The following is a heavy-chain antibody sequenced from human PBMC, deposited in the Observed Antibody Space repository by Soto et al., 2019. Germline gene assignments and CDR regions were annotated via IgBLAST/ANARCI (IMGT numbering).Heavy chain of an antibody. Sequence: EVQLVESGGGLVQPGGSLRLSCAASGFTFGDYYMDWVRQVPGKGLEWIGRTSNKGNNYATEYVASVKGRFTISRDDSKDSMYLQMNTLKTEDTAVYYCARDTGGSYDYWGQGALVIVSS. CDR1: GFTFGDYY. CDR3: ARDTGGSYDY. J-gene: IGHJ4*02. CDR2: TSNKGNNYAT. D-gene: IGHD1-26*01. V-gene: IGHV3-72*01.